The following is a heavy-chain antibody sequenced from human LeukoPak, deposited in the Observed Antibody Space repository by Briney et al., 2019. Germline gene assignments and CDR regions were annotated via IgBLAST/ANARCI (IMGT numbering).Heavy chain of an antibody. V-gene: IGHV3-30-3*01. CDR1: GFTFSSYA. J-gene: IGHJ4*02. D-gene: IGHD2-15*01. CDR3: AKDPTWVAAQDYFDY. CDR2: ISYDGSNK. Sequence: PGGSLRLSCAASGFTFSSYAMHWVRQAPGKGLEWVAVISYDGSNKYYADSVKGRFTISRDNSKNTLYLQMNSLRAEDTAVYYCAKDPTWVAAQDYFDYWGQGTLVTVSS.